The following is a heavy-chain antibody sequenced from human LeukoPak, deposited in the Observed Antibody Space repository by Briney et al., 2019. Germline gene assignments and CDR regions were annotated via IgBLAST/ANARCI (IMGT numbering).Heavy chain of an antibody. Sequence: GESLKISCKGSGYSFTSYWIGWVRQMPGKGLEWVGIIYPGDSDTRYSPSFQGQVTISAAKSISTAYLQWSSLKASDTAMYYCARGIRDYDFWSDPPFDYWGQGTLVTVSS. J-gene: IGHJ4*02. CDR3: ARGIRDYDFWSDPPFDY. D-gene: IGHD3-3*01. CDR2: IYPGDSDT. V-gene: IGHV5-51*01. CDR1: GYSFTSYW.